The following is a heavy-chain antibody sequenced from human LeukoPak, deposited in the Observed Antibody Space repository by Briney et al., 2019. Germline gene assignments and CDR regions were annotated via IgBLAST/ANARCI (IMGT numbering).Heavy chain of an antibody. J-gene: IGHJ4*02. Sequence: GGSLRLSCAASGFTFSSYSMNWVRQAPGKGLEWVSSISSSSSYIYYADSVKGRFTISRDNAKNSLYLQMNSLRAKDTAVYYCARGGPSDYECDYWGQGTLVTVSS. CDR3: ARGGPSDYECDY. D-gene: IGHD4-17*01. CDR1: GFTFSSYS. CDR2: ISSSSSYI. V-gene: IGHV3-21*01.